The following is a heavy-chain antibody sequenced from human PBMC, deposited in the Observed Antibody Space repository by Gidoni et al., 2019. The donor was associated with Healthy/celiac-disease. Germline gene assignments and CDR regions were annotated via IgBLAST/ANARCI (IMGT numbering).Heavy chain of an antibody. CDR1: GFTFSSYE. CDR3: ARDRADALDI. J-gene: IGHJ3*02. V-gene: IGHV3-48*03. Sequence: EVRLVESGGGLVQPGGSLRLSCAASGFTFSSYEMNWVRQAPGKGLEWVSYISSSGSTIYYADSVKGRVTISRDNAKNSLYLQMTSLRAEDTAVYYCARDRADALDIWGQGTMVTVSS. CDR2: ISSSGSTI.